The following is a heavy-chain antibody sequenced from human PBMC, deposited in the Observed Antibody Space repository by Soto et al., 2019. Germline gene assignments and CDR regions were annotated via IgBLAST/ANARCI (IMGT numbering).Heavy chain of an antibody. CDR3: ARPIAVAGTWYAFDI. D-gene: IGHD6-19*01. J-gene: IGHJ3*02. V-gene: IGHV4-34*01. CDR1: GGSFSGYY. Sequence: SETLSLTCAVYGGSFSGYYWSWIRQPPGKGLEWIGEINHSGSTNYNPSLKSRVTISVDTSKNQFSLKLSSVTAADTAVYYCARPIAVAGTWYAFDIWGQGTMVTVSS. CDR2: INHSGST.